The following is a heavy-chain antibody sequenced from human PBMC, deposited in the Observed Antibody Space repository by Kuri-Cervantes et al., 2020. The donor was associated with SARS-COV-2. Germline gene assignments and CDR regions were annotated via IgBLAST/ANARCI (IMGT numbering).Heavy chain of an antibody. CDR3: ATGGDYAAYDY. CDR1: GGSISTYY. CDR2: LYYSGST. Sequence: VTLSLTCTVSGGSISTYYWSWIRPPPGKGLEWIGYLYYSGSTNYTPSLESRVTISLDTSKNQFSLKLSSVTGADTAVYYCATGGDYAAYDYWGQGTLVTVSS. V-gene: IGHV4-59*07. J-gene: IGHJ4*02. D-gene: IGHD2-21*02.